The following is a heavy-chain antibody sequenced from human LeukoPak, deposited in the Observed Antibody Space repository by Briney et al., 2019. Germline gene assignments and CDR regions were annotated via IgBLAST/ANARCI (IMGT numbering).Heavy chain of an antibody. CDR1: GVSISRYY. CDR2: IYSSGST. J-gene: IGHJ5*02. CDR3: ARDSGTTGEVKFDP. D-gene: IGHD3-10*01. Sequence: SETLSLTCTVSGVSISRYYWSWSRQPAGKGLEWIGRIYSSGSTTYNPSLKSRATMSIGTSKNQFSLKLSFVTAADTAVYYCARDSGTTGEVKFDPWGQGTLVTVSS. V-gene: IGHV4-4*07.